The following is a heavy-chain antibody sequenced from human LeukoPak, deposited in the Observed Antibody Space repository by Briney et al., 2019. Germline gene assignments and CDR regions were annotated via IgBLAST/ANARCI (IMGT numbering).Heavy chain of an antibody. Sequence: PGRSLRLSCTASGFIFSSYGMHWVRQAPGRGLEWVAGIAYDGSNQYYLDSVRGRFIISRDNSKNMMYLQIDSLRPEDTAVYYCAKALPTDYGSGTLTGPLDFWGQGTLVTVSS. CDR1: GFIFSSYG. D-gene: IGHD3-10*01. V-gene: IGHV3-30*18. CDR2: IAYDGSNQ. CDR3: AKALPTDYGSGTLTGPLDF. J-gene: IGHJ4*02.